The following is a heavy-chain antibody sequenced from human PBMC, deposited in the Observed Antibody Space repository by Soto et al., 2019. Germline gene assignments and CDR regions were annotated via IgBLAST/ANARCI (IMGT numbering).Heavy chain of an antibody. D-gene: IGHD6-13*01. J-gene: IGHJ4*02. V-gene: IGHV4-59*01. CDR2: IYYSGST. Sequence: SETLSLTCTVSGGSISSYYWSWIRQPPGKGLEWIGYIYYSGSTNYNPSLKSRVTISVDTSKNQFSLKLSSVTAADTAVYYCAREVAAAGIFDYWGQGTLVTVYS. CDR1: GGSISSYY. CDR3: AREVAAAGIFDY.